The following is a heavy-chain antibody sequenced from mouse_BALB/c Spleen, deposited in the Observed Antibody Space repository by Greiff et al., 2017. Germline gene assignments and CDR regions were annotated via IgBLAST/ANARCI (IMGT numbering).Heavy chain of an antibody. V-gene: IGHV1S137*01. CDR2: ISTYYGDA. CDR1: GYTFTDYA. D-gene: IGHD1-1*01. Sequence: VKLMESGAELVRPGVSVKISCKGSGYTFTDYAMHWVKQSHAKSLEWIGVISTYYGDASYNQKFKGKATMTVDKSSSTAYMELARLTSEDSAIYYCARDRGRWYFDVWGAGTTVTVSS. J-gene: IGHJ1*01. CDR3: ARDRGRWYFDV.